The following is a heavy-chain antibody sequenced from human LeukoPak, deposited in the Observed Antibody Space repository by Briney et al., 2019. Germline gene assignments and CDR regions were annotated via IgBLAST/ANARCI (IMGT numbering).Heavy chain of an antibody. CDR3: AREDNVGVYDY. V-gene: IGHV3-48*01. D-gene: IGHD2-2*01. CDR1: GFTFSSYE. CDR2: ISSSSSTI. J-gene: IGHJ4*02. Sequence: GGSLRLSCAASGFTFSSYEMNWVRQAPGKGLEWVSYISSSSSTIYYADSVKGRFTISRDNAKNSLYLQMNSLRAEDTAVYYCAREDNVGVYDYWGQGTLVTVSS.